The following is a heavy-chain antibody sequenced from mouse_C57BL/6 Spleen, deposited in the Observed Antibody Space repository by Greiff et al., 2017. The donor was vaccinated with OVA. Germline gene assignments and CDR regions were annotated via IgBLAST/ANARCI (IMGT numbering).Heavy chain of an antibody. CDR3: ARVYGNYWYFDV. D-gene: IGHD2-1*01. CDR1: GYTFTSYW. Sequence: VQLQQPGAELVKPGASVKLSCKASGYTFTSYWMQWVKQRPGQGLEWIGEIDPSDSYTNYNQKFKGKATLTVDTSSSTAYMQLSSLTSEDSAVYYCARVYGNYWYFDVWGTGTTVTVSS. CDR2: IDPSDSYT. J-gene: IGHJ1*03. V-gene: IGHV1-50*01.